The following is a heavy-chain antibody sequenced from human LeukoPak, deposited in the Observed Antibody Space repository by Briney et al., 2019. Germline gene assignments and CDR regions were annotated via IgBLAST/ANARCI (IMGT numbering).Heavy chain of an antibody. D-gene: IGHD2-2*01. V-gene: IGHV1-69*13. J-gene: IGHJ5*02. CDR2: IISIFGTA. Sequence: SVKVSCKASGGTFSSYAISWVRQAPGQGLEWMGGIISIFGTANYAQKFQGRVTITADESTSTAYMELSSLRSEDTAVYYCARARALFYCSSTSCYGFDPWGQGTLVTVSS. CDR1: GGTFSSYA. CDR3: ARARALFYCSSTSCYGFDP.